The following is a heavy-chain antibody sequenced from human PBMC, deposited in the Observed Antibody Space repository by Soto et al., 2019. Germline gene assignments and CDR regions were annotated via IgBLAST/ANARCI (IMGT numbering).Heavy chain of an antibody. CDR2: IYSAGST. Sequence: QLQLQESGPGLVKPSETLSLICTVSGGSISGYFWSWVRQPAGKGLEWIGRIYSAGSTNYNPSLKSRVTMSVDTSQNQFSLKLTSVTAADTAMYYCVRSQDSSGYWNSCFDPWGQGTLVTVSS. CDR3: VRSQDSSGYWNSCFDP. J-gene: IGHJ5*02. V-gene: IGHV4-4*07. CDR1: GGSISGYF. D-gene: IGHD3-22*01.